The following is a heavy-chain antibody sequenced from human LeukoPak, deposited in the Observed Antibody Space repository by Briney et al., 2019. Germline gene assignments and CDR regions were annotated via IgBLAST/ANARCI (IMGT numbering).Heavy chain of an antibody. CDR2: NDDGGNT. J-gene: IGHJ3*01. Sequence: KASETLSLMCSVYGGSVSDYFWGWIRQPPGRGLEWIGENDDGGNTNYNPSLMSRVIVAMEKSKKQFSLVMTSVTAADTAIYYCARFSRIMWGEWGDAFDVWGQGATLIVSS. D-gene: IGHD7-27*01. CDR3: ARFSRIMWGEWGDAFDV. V-gene: IGHV4-34*01. CDR1: GGSVSDYF.